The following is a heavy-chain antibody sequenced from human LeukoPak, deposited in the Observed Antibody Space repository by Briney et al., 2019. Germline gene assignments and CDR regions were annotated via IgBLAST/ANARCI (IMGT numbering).Heavy chain of an antibody. J-gene: IGHJ4*02. CDR3: ARGVVAAAGRTFDF. D-gene: IGHD6-13*01. CDR1: GGSINSITNY. Sequence: PSETLSLTCTVSGGSINSITNYWGWIRQPPGKGLEWIGSIYYSGSTYYNPSLKSRVTISIDTSKNQFSLKLNSLTAADTAVYYCARGVVAAAGRTFDFWGQGTLVTVSS. CDR2: IYYSGST. V-gene: IGHV4-39*07.